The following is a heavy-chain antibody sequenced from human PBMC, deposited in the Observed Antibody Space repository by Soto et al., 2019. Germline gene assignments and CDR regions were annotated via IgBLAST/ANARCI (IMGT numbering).Heavy chain of an antibody. V-gene: IGHV2-5*02. CDR3: AHISDPGYFDH. Sequence: SVPTLVNPTQTLTLTCSFSGFSLSTSGVSVGWIRQPPGKALEWLALIFWDDDKRYSPSLKSRLTITKDTSTNQVVLTMTNMDPVDTATYYCAHISDPGYFDHWGQGTLVTVS. CDR2: IFWDDDK. CDR1: GFSLSTSGVS. J-gene: IGHJ4*02.